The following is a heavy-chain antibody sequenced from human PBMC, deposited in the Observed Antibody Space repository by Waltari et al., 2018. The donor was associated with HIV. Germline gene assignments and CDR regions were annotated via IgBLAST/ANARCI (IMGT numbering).Heavy chain of an antibody. V-gene: IGHV3-30*18. CDR3: AKAVGATQRGYFDY. Sequence: QVQLVESGGGVVQPGRPLRLSCAASGFTFITFGMPLVRQAPGKGLEWVAVISYDGNNKYYADSVKGRFTISRDNSKNTTYLQMNSLRAEDTAVYYCAKAVGATQRGYFDYWGQGTLVTVSS. CDR1: GFTFITFG. J-gene: IGHJ4*02. CDR2: ISYDGNNK. D-gene: IGHD1-26*01.